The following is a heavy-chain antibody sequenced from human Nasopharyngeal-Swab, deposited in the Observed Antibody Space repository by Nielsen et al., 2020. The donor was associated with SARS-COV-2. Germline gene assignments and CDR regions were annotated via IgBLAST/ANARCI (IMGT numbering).Heavy chain of an antibody. CDR2: IYYSGST. D-gene: IGHD6-19*01. J-gene: IGHJ4*02. CDR3: ARGYSSGWYFD. CDR1: GGSISSYY. Sequence: SETLSLTCTVSGGSISSYYWSWIRQPPGKGLEWIGYIYYSGSTNYIPSLKSRVTISVDTSKNQFSLKLSSVTAADTAVYYCARGYSSGWYFDWGQGTLVTVSS. V-gene: IGHV4-59*08.